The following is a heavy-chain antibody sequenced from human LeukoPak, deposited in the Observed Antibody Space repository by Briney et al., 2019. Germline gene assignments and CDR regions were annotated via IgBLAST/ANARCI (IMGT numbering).Heavy chain of an antibody. CDR3: ARHPYGEYDYFDY. V-gene: IGHV3-23*01. CDR1: GFTFSSYA. D-gene: IGHD4-17*01. Sequence: PGGSLRLSCAASGFTFSSYAMSWVRQAPGKGLEWVSAISGSGGSTYYADSVKGRFTISRDNSKNTLYLQMNSLRAEDTAVYYCARHPYGEYDYFDYWGQGTLVTVSS. CDR2: ISGSGGST. J-gene: IGHJ4*02.